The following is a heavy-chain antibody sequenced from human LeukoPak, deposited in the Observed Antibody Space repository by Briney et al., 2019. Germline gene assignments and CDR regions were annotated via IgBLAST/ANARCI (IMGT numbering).Heavy chain of an antibody. CDR3: AKDGFGELLYGFDY. V-gene: IGHV3-33*06. CDR2: IWYDGSNK. J-gene: IGHJ4*02. D-gene: IGHD3-10*01. Sequence: GGSLRLSCAASGFTFSSYWMHWVRQAPGKGLEWVAVIWYDGSNKYYADSVKGRFTISRDNSKNTLYLQMNSLRAEDTAVYYCAKDGFGELLYGFDYWGQGTLVTVSS. CDR1: GFTFSSYW.